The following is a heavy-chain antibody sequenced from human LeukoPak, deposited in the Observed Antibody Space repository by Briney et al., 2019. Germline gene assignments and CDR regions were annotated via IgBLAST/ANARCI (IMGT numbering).Heavy chain of an antibody. J-gene: IGHJ4*02. Sequence: GGSLRLSCATSGFSFSSYAMSWVRQAPGKGLEWVSAMSSSDDGRYYAASVRGRFTISRDTSRSTLYLQMNSLRAEDAAVCYCAKGSRYSGSYYFDYWGQGTLVTVSS. CDR1: GFSFSSYA. CDR2: MSSSDDGR. CDR3: AKGSRYSGSYYFDY. D-gene: IGHD1-26*01. V-gene: IGHV3-23*01.